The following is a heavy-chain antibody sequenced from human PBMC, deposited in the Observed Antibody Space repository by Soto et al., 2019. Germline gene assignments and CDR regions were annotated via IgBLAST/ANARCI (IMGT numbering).Heavy chain of an antibody. V-gene: IGHV4-34*01. CDR2: INHSGST. Sequence: QVQLQQWGAGLLKPSETLSLTCAVYGGSFSGYYWSWIRQPPGKGLEWIGEINHSGSTNYNPSLKSRVTISVDTSKNQFSLKLSSVTAADTAVYYCARVDTVGASWFDPWGQGTLVTVSS. D-gene: IGHD1-26*01. J-gene: IGHJ5*02. CDR1: GGSFSGYY. CDR3: ARVDTVGASWFDP.